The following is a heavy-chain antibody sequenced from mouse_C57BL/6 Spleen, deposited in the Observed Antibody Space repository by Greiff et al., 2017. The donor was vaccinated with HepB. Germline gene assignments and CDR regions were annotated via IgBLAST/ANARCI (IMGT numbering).Heavy chain of an antibody. D-gene: IGHD1-1*01. V-gene: IGHV8-12*01. CDR1: GFSLSTSGMG. Sequence: QVTLKECGPGILQSSQTLNLTCSFSGFSLSTSGMGLGGIRQPSGKGLEWLAHIYWDDDNRYNPFLKSRLTISKDTSRNQVFLKITSVDTADTATYYCARRRGLLFDYWGQGTTLTVSS. J-gene: IGHJ2*01. CDR3: ARRRGLLFDY. CDR2: IYWDDDN.